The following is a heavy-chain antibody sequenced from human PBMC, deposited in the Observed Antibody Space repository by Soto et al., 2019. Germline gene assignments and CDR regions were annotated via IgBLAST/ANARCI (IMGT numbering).Heavy chain of an antibody. J-gene: IGHJ5*02. D-gene: IGHD3-22*01. Sequence: GESLKISCKAFGYSFNTYWIGWVRQLPGKGLEWMGIIYPDDSDTRYSPSFQGQVTISADKSFTTVYLQWNSLRAEDTAVYYCAIEGDSSGWYNLFDPWGQGSLVTVSS. CDR1: GYSFNTYW. V-gene: IGHV5-51*01. CDR2: IYPDDSDT. CDR3: AIEGDSSGWYNLFDP.